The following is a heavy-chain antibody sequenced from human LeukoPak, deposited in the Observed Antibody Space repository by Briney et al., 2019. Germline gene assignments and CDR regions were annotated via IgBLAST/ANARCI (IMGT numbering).Heavy chain of an antibody. V-gene: IGHV4-4*07. J-gene: IGHJ4*02. CDR1: GGSISSYY. CDR3: ARARSTVGYFDY. D-gene: IGHD4-23*01. Sequence: SETLSLTCTVSGGSISSYYWSRIRQPAGKGLEWIGRIYTSGSTNYNPSLKSRVTISVDKSKNQFSLKLSSVTAADTAVYYCARARSTVGYFDYWGQGTLVTVSS. CDR2: IYTSGST.